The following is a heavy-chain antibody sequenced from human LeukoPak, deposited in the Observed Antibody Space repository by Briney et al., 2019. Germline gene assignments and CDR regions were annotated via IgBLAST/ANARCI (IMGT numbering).Heavy chain of an antibody. CDR1: GFTFSSYE. Sequence: GGSLRLSCAASGFTFSSYEMNWVRQAPGKGLEWVSYISSSGSTIYYADSVKGRFTISRDNAKNSLYLQMNSLRAEDTAVYYCARDFGPSSWYGYYYYYMDVWGKGTTVTISS. CDR2: ISSSGSTI. V-gene: IGHV3-48*03. D-gene: IGHD6-13*01. J-gene: IGHJ6*03. CDR3: ARDFGPSSWYGYYYYYMDV.